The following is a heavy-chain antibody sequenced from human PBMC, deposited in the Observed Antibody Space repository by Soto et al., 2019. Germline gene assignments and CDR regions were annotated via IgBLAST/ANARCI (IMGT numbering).Heavy chain of an antibody. J-gene: IGHJ4*02. D-gene: IGHD5-18*01. V-gene: IGHV1-69*13. Sequence: SVKVSCKASGGTFSSYAISWVRQAPGQGLEWMGGIIPIFGTANYAQKFQGRVTITADESTSTAYMELSSLRSEDTAVYYCARADTAMVTSYDYWGQGTLVTVSS. CDR2: IIPIFGTA. CDR1: GGTFSSYA. CDR3: ARADTAMVTSYDY.